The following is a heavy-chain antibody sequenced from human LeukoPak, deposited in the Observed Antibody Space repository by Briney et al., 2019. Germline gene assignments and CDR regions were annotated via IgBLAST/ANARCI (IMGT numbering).Heavy chain of an antibody. D-gene: IGHD2-2*01. CDR3: ARRRSAIVVVPAAGRWFDP. J-gene: IGHJ5*02. CDR1: GGSFSGYY. V-gene: IGHV4-34*01. Sequence: SEILSLTCAVYGGSFSGYYWSWIRQPPGKGLEWIGEINHSGSTNYNPSLKSRVTISVDTSKNQFSLKLSSVTAADTAVYYCARRRSAIVVVPAAGRWFDPWGQGTLVLVSS. CDR2: INHSGST.